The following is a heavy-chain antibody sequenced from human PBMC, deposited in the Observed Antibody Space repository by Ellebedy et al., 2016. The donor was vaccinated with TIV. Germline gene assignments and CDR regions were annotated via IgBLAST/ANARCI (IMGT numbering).Heavy chain of an antibody. D-gene: IGHD4-17*01. V-gene: IGHV3-11*06. J-gene: IGHJ3*01. CDR3: AKIGVMTGDYSVTFDV. CDR1: GFTFRDSY. Sequence: PGGSLRLSCAASGFTFRDSYMSWVRQPPGKGLEWVSFISVSNIYTNYADSVKGRFTISRDNAKNSLYLQMNSLRAEDTAVYYCAKIGVMTGDYSVTFDVWGQGTMVIVSS. CDR2: ISVSNIYT.